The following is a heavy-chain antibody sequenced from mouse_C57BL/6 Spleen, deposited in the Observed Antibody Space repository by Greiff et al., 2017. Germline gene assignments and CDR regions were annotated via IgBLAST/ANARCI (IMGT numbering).Heavy chain of an antibody. V-gene: IGHV1-22*01. Sequence: EVKLQESGPELVKPGASVKMSCKASGYTFTDYNMHWVKQSHGKSLEWIGYINPNNGGTSYNKKFKGKATLTVNKSSSTAYLELRSLTSEDSAVYYCARWVYYDYPFAYWGQGTLVTVSA. CDR1: GYTFTDYN. CDR2: INPNNGGT. CDR3: ARWVYYDYPFAY. D-gene: IGHD2-4*01. J-gene: IGHJ3*01.